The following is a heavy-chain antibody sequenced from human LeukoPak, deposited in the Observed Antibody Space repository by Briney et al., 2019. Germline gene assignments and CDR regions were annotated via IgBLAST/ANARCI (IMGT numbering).Heavy chain of an antibody. CDR1: GFTFSSYA. Sequence: GRSLRLSCAASGFTFSSYAMHWVRQAPGKGLEWVAVISYDGSNKYYADSVKGRFTISRDNSKNTLYLQMNSLRAEDTAVYYCAKEAPSSHYDSSGYYLDYWGQGALVTVSS. CDR2: ISYDGSNK. CDR3: AKEAPSSHYDSSGYYLDY. D-gene: IGHD3-22*01. V-gene: IGHV3-30-3*01. J-gene: IGHJ4*02.